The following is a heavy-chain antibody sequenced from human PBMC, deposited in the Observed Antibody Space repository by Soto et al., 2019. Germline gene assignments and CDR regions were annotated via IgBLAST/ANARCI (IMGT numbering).Heavy chain of an antibody. V-gene: IGHV3-30*18. Sequence: CACSRFTFSNYGMHSIRQTPGKGLEWVAVISYDGSNKYYADSVKGRFTISRDNSKNTLYLQMNSLRAEDTAVYYCVKGGYHYFDYWGQGTLVTVS. J-gene: IGHJ4*02. D-gene: IGHD5-12*01. CDR1: RFTFSNYG. CDR2: ISYDGSNK. CDR3: VKGGYHYFDY.